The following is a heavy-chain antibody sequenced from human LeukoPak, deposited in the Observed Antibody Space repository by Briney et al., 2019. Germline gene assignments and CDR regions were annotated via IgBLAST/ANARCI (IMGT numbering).Heavy chain of an antibody. CDR3: ARAVAGTFDC. CDR2: TYYSTERYN. V-gene: IGHV6-1*01. J-gene: IGHJ4*02. CDR1: GASVSTNSAD. D-gene: IGHD6-19*01. Sequence: HTLSLTCAISGASVSTNSADWNWFRQHPPRNRQWLGRTYYSTERYNDYALSVKSRIIVDAASSEQQFSLLFNSVTPDATAVYYGARAVAGTFDCWGEGTLVSVPS.